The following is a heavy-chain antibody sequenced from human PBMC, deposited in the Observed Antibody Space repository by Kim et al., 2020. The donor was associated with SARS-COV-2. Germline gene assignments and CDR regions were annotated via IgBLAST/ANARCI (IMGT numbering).Heavy chain of an antibody. J-gene: IGHJ6*02. CDR3: TRPSGSSWYNYYYYGMDV. D-gene: IGHD6-13*01. Sequence: GGSLRLSCAASGFTFSGSAMHWVRQASGKGLEWVGRIRSKANSYATAYAASVKGRFTISRDDSKNTAYLQMNSLKTEDTAVYYCTRPSGSSWYNYYYYGMDVWGQGTTVTVSS. CDR1: GFTFSGSA. CDR2: IRSKANSYAT. V-gene: IGHV3-73*01.